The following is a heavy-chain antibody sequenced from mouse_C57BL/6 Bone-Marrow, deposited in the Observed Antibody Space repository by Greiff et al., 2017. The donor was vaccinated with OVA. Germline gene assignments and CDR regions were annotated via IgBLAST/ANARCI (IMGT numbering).Heavy chain of an antibody. CDR2: TFYSGIT. CDR1: GFSINSDCY. J-gene: IGHJ1*03. Sequence: EVQLQQSGPSLVRPSQTLSLTCTVTGFSINSDCYWIWIRQFPGNKLEYIGYTFYSGITYYNPSLESRTYITRDTSKNQFSLKLSSVTTEDTATYYCAREGIVYYGSSYPWYFDVWGTGTTVTVSS. V-gene: IGHV3-3*01. CDR3: AREGIVYYGSSYPWYFDV. D-gene: IGHD1-1*01.